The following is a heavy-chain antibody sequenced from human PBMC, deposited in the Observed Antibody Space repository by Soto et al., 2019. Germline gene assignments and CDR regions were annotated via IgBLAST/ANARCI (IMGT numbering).Heavy chain of an antibody. CDR1: GFTFNIYA. Sequence: GGSLRLSCAASGFTFNIYAMSWVRQAPGKGLEWVSAISGSGGGTYYADSVKGRFTISRDNSKNTLYLQMNSLRAEDTAVYYCAKDSGSSWYSRESWFDPWGQGTLVTVSS. CDR3: AKDSGSSWYSRESWFDP. J-gene: IGHJ5*02. CDR2: ISGSGGGT. D-gene: IGHD6-13*01. V-gene: IGHV3-23*01.